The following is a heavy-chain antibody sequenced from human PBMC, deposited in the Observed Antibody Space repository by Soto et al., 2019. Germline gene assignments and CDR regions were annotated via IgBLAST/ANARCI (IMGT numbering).Heavy chain of an antibody. Sequence: QVQLQQWGAGLLKPSETLSLTCAVYGGSFSNYYWNWIRQPPGKGLEWIGEINHSGTTNYNPSLKSRVTIXXDXSXCQFSLKVRSVTAADTAVYYCVLDHPVLGELSAGNYWGQGTLVTVSS. CDR3: VLDHPVLGELSAGNY. D-gene: IGHD3-16*02. V-gene: IGHV4-34*01. CDR2: INHSGTT. CDR1: GGSFSNYY. J-gene: IGHJ4*02.